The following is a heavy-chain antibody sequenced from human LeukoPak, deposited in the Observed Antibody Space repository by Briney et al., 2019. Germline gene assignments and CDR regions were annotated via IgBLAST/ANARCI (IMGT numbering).Heavy chain of an antibody. CDR2: IKQDGSEK. J-gene: IGHJ4*02. D-gene: IGHD1-26*01. Sequence: PGGSLRLSCAASGFIFSTYWMSWVRQAPGKGLEWVANIKQDGSEKYYVDSVKGRFTISRDNSKNTLYLQMNSLRAEGTAVYYCAKDRSGSLGSYWGQGTLVTVSS. CDR1: GFIFSTYW. CDR3: AKDRSGSLGSY. V-gene: IGHV3-7*01.